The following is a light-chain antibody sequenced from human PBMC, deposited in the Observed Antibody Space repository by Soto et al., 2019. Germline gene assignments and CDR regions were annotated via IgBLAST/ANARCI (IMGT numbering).Light chain of an antibody. Sequence: IVLTQSPATLSLSPGERATLSCRASQRVSSYLAWYQQKPGHAPRLLIYDASNMATGIPARFSGSGSGTDFTLTISSLEPEDFAVYYCQQRSNWPPMYTFGQGTKLEIK. V-gene: IGKV3-11*01. CDR2: DAS. CDR3: QQRSNWPPMYT. CDR1: QRVSSY. J-gene: IGKJ2*01.